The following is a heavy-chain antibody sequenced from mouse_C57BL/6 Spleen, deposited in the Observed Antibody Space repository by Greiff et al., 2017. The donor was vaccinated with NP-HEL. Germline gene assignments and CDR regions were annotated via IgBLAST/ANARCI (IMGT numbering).Heavy chain of an antibody. CDR1: GFNIKDYY. D-gene: IGHD2-4*01. V-gene: IGHV14-1*01. J-gene: IGHJ1*03. CDR2: IDPEDGDT. Sequence: EVKLMESGAELVRPGASVTLSCTASGFNIKDYYMHWVKQRPEQGLEWIGRIDPEDGDTEYAPKFQGKATMTADTSSNKAYLQLSSLTSEDTADDYCATRLRRSHYGYFGGWGTGTTVTVSS. CDR3: ATRLRRSHYGYFGG.